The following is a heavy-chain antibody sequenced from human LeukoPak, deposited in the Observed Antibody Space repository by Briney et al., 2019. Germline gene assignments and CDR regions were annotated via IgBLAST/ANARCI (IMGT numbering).Heavy chain of an antibody. D-gene: IGHD4-17*01. CDR1: GFPFSSYT. CDR2: ISGSSPAT. Sequence: GGSLRLSCVASGFPFSSYTLSWVRQAPGRGLEWVSAISGSSPATYYSGSVKGRFTISRDNSKNTLYLQMNSLRAEDTAVYYCAKERQAGDYFTSDHWGQGTLVTVSS. CDR3: AKERQAGDYFTSDH. V-gene: IGHV3-23*01. J-gene: IGHJ4*02.